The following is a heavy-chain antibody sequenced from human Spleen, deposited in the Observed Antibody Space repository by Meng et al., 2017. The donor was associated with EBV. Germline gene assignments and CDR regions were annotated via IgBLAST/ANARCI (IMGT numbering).Heavy chain of an antibody. V-gene: IGHV4-39*01. J-gene: IGHJ5*02. CDR1: GDSISSFYY. Sequence: QLQLGESGPGQVKPSENLSLTCTVSGDSISSFYYWGWTRQPPGRGLEWIGSVHYTGSTYYTPSLKSRVTVSVDTSKNQFSLRLTSVTAADTAVYYCARPFPSWQSPRLDPFGAWGQGTLVTVSS. D-gene: IGHD6-19*01. CDR2: VHYTGST. CDR3: ARPFPSWQSPRLDPFGA.